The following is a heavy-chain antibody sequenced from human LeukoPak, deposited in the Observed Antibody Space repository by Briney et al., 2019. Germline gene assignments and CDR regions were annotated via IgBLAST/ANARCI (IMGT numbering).Heavy chain of an antibody. CDR1: GYTFTAYY. CDR3: ARGSSSSPNAFDI. Sequence: ASAKVSCKASGYTFTAYYMHWVRQAPGQGFEWLGWINPNSGGTNYAQKFQGRVTMTRDTSISTAYMELSSLSSDDTADTAAYYCARGSSSSPNAFDIWGQGTMVTVSS. D-gene: IGHD6-6*01. V-gene: IGHV1-2*02. J-gene: IGHJ3*02. CDR2: INPNSGGT.